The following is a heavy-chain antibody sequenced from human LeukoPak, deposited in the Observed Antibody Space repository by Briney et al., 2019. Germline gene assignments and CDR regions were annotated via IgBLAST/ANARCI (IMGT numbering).Heavy chain of an antibody. Sequence: SETLSLTCTVSGGSISSYYWSWIRQPPGKGLEWIGYICYSGSTNYNPSLKSRVTISVDTSKNQFSLKLSSVTAADTAVYYCARAVGSVAARPLFDYWGQGTLVTVSS. CDR2: ICYSGST. CDR1: GGSISSYY. D-gene: IGHD6-6*01. J-gene: IGHJ4*02. V-gene: IGHV4-59*01. CDR3: ARAVGSVAARPLFDY.